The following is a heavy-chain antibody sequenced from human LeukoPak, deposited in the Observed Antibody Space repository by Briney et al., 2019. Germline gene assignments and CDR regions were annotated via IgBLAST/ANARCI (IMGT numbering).Heavy chain of an antibody. J-gene: IGHJ6*03. CDR3: ASFAGGSHYYYYMDV. D-gene: IGHD2-8*02. Sequence: GGPLRLSCAASGFTFSRYEMKWVGQAPGKGLEWVSYISSSGSTIYYADSVKGRFTISRDNANNSLYLQMNSLRAEDTAVYYCASFAGGSHYYYYMDVWGKGTTVTVS. CDR1: GFTFSRYE. CDR2: ISSSGSTI. V-gene: IGHV3-48*03.